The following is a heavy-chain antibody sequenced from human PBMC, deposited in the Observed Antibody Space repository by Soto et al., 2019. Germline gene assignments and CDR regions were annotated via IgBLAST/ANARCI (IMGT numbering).Heavy chain of an antibody. J-gene: IGHJ4*02. CDR1: GFSLSTSGVG. D-gene: IGHD2-2*01. V-gene: IGHV2-5*02. CDR3: AHTPGHGTSCYVDY. CDR2: IYWDDDT. Sequence: QITLRESGPTLVKPTQALTLTCTFSGFSLSTSGVGVGWVRQPPGKALEWLALIYWDDDTYYSPSLKSRLTVTKDTSKNQVVLTMTNMDPVDTGTYYCAHTPGHGTSCYVDYWGQGTLVTVSS.